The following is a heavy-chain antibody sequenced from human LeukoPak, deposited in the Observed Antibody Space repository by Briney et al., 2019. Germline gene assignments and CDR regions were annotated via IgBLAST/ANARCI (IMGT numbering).Heavy chain of an antibody. J-gene: IGHJ4*02. V-gene: IGHV3-74*01. CDR2: VNNDGSST. D-gene: IGHD4/OR15-4a*01. CDR3: ARETYGGPFDF. Sequence: PGGSLRLSCEASGFIFRDYWMHWVRHAPGKGLVWVSRVNNDGSSTSYADSVKGRFTISRDNAKNTLYLEVNSLTAEDTAVYYCARETYGGPFDFWGQGSLVTVSS. CDR1: GFIFRDYW.